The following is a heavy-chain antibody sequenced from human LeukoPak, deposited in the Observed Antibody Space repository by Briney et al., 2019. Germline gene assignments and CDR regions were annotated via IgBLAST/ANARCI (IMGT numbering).Heavy chain of an antibody. CDR2: ISSSSSYI. Sequence: GGSLRLSCAASGFTFSSYSMNWVRQAPGKGLEWVSSISSSSSYINYADSVKGRFTISKDTAKTSLYLQMNSLRAEDTAVYYCASGKGLVILFDYWGQGTLVTVSS. CDR3: ASGKGLVILFDY. CDR1: GFTFSSYS. D-gene: IGHD3/OR15-3a*01. V-gene: IGHV3-21*01. J-gene: IGHJ4*02.